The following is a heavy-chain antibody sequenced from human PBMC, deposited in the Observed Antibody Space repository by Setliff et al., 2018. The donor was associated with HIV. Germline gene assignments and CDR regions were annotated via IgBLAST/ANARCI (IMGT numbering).Heavy chain of an antibody. CDR1: GGSINSGGFY. D-gene: IGHD6-19*01. CDR3: ARGPGWPNWFDP. Sequence: PSETLSLTCTVSGGSINSGGFYWTWIRQHPKKGLEWIGYIYYSGSTYYNPSLKSRVTISVDTSKNQFSLKLTSVTAADTAVYYCARGPGWPNWFDPWGQGTLVTVSS. CDR2: IYYSGST. V-gene: IGHV4-31*03. J-gene: IGHJ5*02.